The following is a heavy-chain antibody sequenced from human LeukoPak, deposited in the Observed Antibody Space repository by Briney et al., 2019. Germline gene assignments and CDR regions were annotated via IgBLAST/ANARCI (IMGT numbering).Heavy chain of an antibody. CDR1: GFTFSSYS. J-gene: IGHJ4*02. CDR2: ISSSSSYI. V-gene: IGHV3-21*01. D-gene: IGHD6-13*01. CDR3: ARDPRIAAAGTCDY. Sequence: GGSPRLSCAASGFTFSSYSMNWVRQAPGKGLEWVSSISSSSSYIYYADSVKGRFTISRDNAKNSLYLQMNSLRAEDTAVYYCARDPRIAAAGTCDYWGQGTLVTVSS.